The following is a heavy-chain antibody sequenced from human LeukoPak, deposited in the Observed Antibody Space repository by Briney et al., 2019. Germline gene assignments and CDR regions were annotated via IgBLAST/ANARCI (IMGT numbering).Heavy chain of an antibody. J-gene: IGHJ4*02. Sequence: GCSLRLSCAASRFGFRRYSLSWVGQPPGKGLEWVSVISRRDDYTYYADSVKGRFAISRDNSKNTLYLQMNSRQAAEPAVYYFANDYHSVSFHLFWGQRPLVTVSS. CDR2: ISRRDDYT. CDR3: ANDYHSVSFHLF. V-gene: IGHV3-23*01. CDR1: RFGFRRYS. D-gene: IGHD3-10*01.